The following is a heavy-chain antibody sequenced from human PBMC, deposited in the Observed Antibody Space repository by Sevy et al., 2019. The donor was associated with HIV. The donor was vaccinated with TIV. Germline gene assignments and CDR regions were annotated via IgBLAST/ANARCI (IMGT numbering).Heavy chain of an antibody. D-gene: IGHD3-3*01. CDR3: AREADYDFWSGYYTFGGMDV. CDR2: ISAYNGNT. V-gene: IGHV1-18*04. CDR1: GYTFISYG. Sequence: VSVKVSCKASGYTFISYGISWVRQAPGQGLEWMGWISAYNGNTNYAQKLQGRVTMTTDTSTSTAYMELRSLRSDDTAVYYCAREADYDFWSGYYTFGGMDVWGQGTTVTVSS. J-gene: IGHJ6*02.